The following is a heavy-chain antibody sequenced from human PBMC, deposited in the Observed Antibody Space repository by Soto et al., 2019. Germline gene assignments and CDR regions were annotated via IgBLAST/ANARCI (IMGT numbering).Heavy chain of an antibody. CDR2: FGSTGNT. CDR1: GFTFSSYA. Sequence: GGSLRLSCAASGFTFSSYAMSWVRQAPGKGLEWVSTFGSTGNTYYADSVKGRFTISRDNSKNTLFLQMNSLTADDTAVYYCAKRDTMVGGATRHYYFDYWGQGTLVTVSS. D-gene: IGHD3-10*01. J-gene: IGHJ4*02. V-gene: IGHV3-23*01. CDR3: AKRDTMVGGATRHYYFDY.